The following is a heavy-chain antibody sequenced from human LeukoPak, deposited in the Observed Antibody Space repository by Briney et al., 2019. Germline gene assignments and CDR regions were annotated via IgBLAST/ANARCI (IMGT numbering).Heavy chain of an antibody. Sequence: ASVKVSCKASGFTFTGYYIHWVRQAPGQGLEWMGWVNPNSGGTNYAQMFQGRVTMTRDTSISTAYMELSSLRSDDTAVYYCARDSYGGNWSLGYWGQGTLVTVSS. V-gene: IGHV1-2*02. CDR3: ARDSYGGNWSLGY. J-gene: IGHJ4*02. CDR2: VNPNSGGT. D-gene: IGHD4-23*01. CDR1: GFTFTGYY.